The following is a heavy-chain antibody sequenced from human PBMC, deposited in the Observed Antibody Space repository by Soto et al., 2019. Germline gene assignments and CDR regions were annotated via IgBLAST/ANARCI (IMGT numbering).Heavy chain of an antibody. D-gene: IGHD2-15*01. Sequence: PSETLSLTCTVSGGSISSYYWSWIRQPPGKGLEWIGYIYYSGSTNYNPSLKSRVTISVDTSKNQFSLKLSSVTAADTAVYYCARDEHCSGGSCYSGFVGGMDVWGQGTTVTVSS. CDR1: GGSISSYY. CDR3: ARDEHCSGGSCYSGFVGGMDV. V-gene: IGHV4-59*01. CDR2: IYYSGST. J-gene: IGHJ6*02.